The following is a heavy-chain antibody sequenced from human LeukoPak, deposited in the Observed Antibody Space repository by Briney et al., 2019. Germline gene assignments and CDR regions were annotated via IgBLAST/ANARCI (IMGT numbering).Heavy chain of an antibody. CDR1: GFTFSNYA. D-gene: IGHD4-17*01. V-gene: IGHV3-23*01. CDR2: ITGSGDKT. Sequence: GGSLRLSCAASGFTFSNYAMHWVRQAPGKGLEWVSAITGSGDKTYYADSAKGRFTVSRDNSKNTVYLQINSLRADDTAVYYCAKDRVTTVTSFFSQFDYWGQGTLVTVSS. J-gene: IGHJ4*02. CDR3: AKDRVTTVTSFFSQFDY.